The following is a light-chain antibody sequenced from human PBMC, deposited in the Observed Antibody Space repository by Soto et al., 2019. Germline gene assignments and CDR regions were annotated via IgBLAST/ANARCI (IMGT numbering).Light chain of an antibody. J-gene: IGKJ1*01. CDR1: QTISSW. CDR3: QHYNSYSEA. V-gene: IGKV1-5*03. Sequence: DIQMTQSPSTLSGSVGDRVTITCRASQTISSWLAWYQQKPGKAPKLLIYKASTLKSGVPSRFSVSGSGTEFTLTISSLQPDDFATSYCQHYNSYSEAFGQRTKVELK. CDR2: KAS.